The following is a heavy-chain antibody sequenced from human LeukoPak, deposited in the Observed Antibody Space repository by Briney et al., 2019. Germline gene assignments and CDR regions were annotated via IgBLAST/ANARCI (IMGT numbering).Heavy chain of an antibody. J-gene: IGHJ4*02. V-gene: IGHV1-8*03. Sequence: GALVKVSCKASGYTFTSYDINWVRQATGQGLEWMGWMNPNSGNTGYAQKFQGRVTITRNTSISTAYMELSSLRSEDTAVYYCARGSFCGGDCYSYYFDYWGQGTLVTVSS. D-gene: IGHD2-21*01. CDR3: ARGSFCGGDCYSYYFDY. CDR1: GYTFTSYD. CDR2: MNPNSGNT.